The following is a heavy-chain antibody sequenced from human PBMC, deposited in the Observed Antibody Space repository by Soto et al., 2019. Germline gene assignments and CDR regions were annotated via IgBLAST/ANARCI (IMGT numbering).Heavy chain of an antibody. D-gene: IGHD3-22*01. Sequence: QVQLVQSGGGVVQPGRSLRLSCAASGFTFSTFVMHWVRQAPGKGLEWVALISYDGSNKFYADSVKGRFTISRDNSKNTVYLQMNSLRAEDTAVYYCSKGDWYTSGYYPKGDYWGQGTLVTVSS. CDR1: GFTFSTFV. V-gene: IGHV3-30*18. CDR3: SKGDWYTSGYYPKGDY. CDR2: ISYDGSNK. J-gene: IGHJ4*02.